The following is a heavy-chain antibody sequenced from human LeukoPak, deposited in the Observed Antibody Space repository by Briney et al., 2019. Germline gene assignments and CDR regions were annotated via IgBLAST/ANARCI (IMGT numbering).Heavy chain of an antibody. CDR1: GFTFSSYA. CDR3: ARGGTAPPSWYFDL. V-gene: IGHV3-13*01. J-gene: IGHJ2*01. D-gene: IGHD2-8*02. CDR2: IGTGGDT. Sequence: GGSLRLSCAASGFTFSSYAMSWVRQAPGKGLEWVSAIGTGGDTYYPGSVKGRFTISRENDKSFLYLQMNSLRTGDTAVYFCARGGTAPPSWYFDLWGRGTLVTVSS.